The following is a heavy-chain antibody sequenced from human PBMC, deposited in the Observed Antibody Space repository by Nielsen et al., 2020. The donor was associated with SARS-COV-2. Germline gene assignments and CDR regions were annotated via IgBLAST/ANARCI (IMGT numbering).Heavy chain of an antibody. CDR1: GFSFGSHW. V-gene: IGHV3-7*03. CDR3: KSEGN. CDR2: IRPDGTGA. J-gene: IGHJ4*02. Sequence: GESLTISCAGSGFSFGSHWMSWVRQAPGPGLEWLSNIRPDGTGANYVDSVKGRFTISRDNAKNLLYLQMGSLSADDTAVYFCKSEGNWGQGTLVTVS.